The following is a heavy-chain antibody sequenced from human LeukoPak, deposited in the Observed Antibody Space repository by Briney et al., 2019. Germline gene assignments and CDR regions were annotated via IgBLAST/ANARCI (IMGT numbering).Heavy chain of an antibody. V-gene: IGHV4-59*08. Sequence: SETLSLTCTVSGGSISSYYWSWIRQPPGKGLEWIGDIYYSGSTNYNPSLKSRVTISVDTSKNQFSLKLSSVTAADTAVYYCARGLSIGRGYFDYWGQGTLVTVSS. CDR2: IYYSGST. D-gene: IGHD1-14*01. CDR1: GGSISSYY. J-gene: IGHJ4*02. CDR3: ARGLSIGRGYFDY.